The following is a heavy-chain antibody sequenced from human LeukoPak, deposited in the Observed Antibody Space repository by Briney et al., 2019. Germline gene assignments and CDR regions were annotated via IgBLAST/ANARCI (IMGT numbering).Heavy chain of an antibody. Sequence: ASVKVSCKASGYTFTSYDINWVRQATGQGLEWMGWMNPNSGNTGYAQKFQGRVTMTRNTSISTAYMELSSLRSEDTAVYYCARLPQQVKWQPNWYFDLWGRGTLVTVSS. J-gene: IGHJ2*01. CDR3: ARLPQQVKWQPNWYFDL. CDR2: MNPNSGNT. CDR1: GYTFTSYD. D-gene: IGHD5-12*01. V-gene: IGHV1-8*01.